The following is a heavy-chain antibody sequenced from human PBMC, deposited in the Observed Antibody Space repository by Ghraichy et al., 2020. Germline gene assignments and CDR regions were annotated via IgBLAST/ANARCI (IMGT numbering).Heavy chain of an antibody. Sequence: GGSLRLSCAASGFTFSSYSMNWVRQAPGKGLEWVSYISSSSTIYYADSVKGRFTISRDNAKNSLYLQMNSLRDEDTAVYYCARPDPDGTFDYWGQGTLVTVSS. CDR1: GFTFSSYS. CDR3: ARPDPDGTFDY. V-gene: IGHV3-48*02. J-gene: IGHJ4*02. CDR2: ISSSSTI.